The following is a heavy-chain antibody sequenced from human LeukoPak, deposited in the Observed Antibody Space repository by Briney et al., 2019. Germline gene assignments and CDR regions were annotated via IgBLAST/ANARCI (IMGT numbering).Heavy chain of an antibody. Sequence: SETLSLTCAVSGASISSSNYYWGWVRQSPGKGLEWIGNIYSSGNTYYNAPLKSRVTMYIDTSKNQFSLKLSSVTAADTAMYYCAKSNGYGLIDYWGQGTLVTVSS. CDR3: AKSNGYGLIDY. V-gene: IGHV4-39*01. J-gene: IGHJ4*02. D-gene: IGHD5-12*01. CDR1: GASISSSNYY. CDR2: IYSSGNT.